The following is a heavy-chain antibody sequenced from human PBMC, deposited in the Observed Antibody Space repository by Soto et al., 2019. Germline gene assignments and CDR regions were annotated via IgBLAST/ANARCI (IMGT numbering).Heavy chain of an antibody. D-gene: IGHD4-17*01. CDR3: AQPGYGDLYYYYYGMDV. Sequence: SVKVSCKASGGTFSSYAISWVRQAPGQGLEWMGGIIPIFGTANYAQKFQGRVTITADESTSTAYMELSSLRSEDTAVYYCAQPGYGDLYYYYYGMDVWGQGTTVTVSS. CDR1: GGTFSSYA. J-gene: IGHJ6*02. CDR2: IIPIFGTA. V-gene: IGHV1-69*13.